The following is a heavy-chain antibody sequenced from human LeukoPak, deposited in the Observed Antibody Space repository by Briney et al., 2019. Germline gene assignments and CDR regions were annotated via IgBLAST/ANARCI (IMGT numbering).Heavy chain of an antibody. CDR3: ARDRIIAAAGGPSLDFDY. CDR2: IYYSGST. D-gene: IGHD6-13*01. CDR1: GGSISSSSYY. V-gene: IGHV4-39*07. J-gene: IGHJ4*02. Sequence: SETLSLTCTVSGGSISSSSYYWGWIRQPPGKGLEWIGSIYYSGSTYYNPSLKSRVTISVDTSKNQFSLKLSSVTAADTAVYYCARDRIIAAAGGPSLDFDYWGQGTLVTVSS.